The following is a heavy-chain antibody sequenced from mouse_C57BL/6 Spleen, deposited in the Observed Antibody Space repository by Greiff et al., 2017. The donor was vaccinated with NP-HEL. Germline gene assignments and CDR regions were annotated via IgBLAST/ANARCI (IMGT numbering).Heavy chain of an antibody. D-gene: IGHD1-1*01. V-gene: IGHV5-15*01. CDR1: GFTFSDYG. Sequence: EVQLVESGGGLVQPGGSLKLSCAASGFTFSDYGMAWVRQAPRKGLEWVAFISNLAYSIYYADTVTGRFTISREHAKTTLYLEMSSLRSEDTAMYYCARSDYGSSYDYAMDYWGQGTSVTVSS. J-gene: IGHJ4*01. CDR2: ISNLAYSI. CDR3: ARSDYGSSYDYAMDY.